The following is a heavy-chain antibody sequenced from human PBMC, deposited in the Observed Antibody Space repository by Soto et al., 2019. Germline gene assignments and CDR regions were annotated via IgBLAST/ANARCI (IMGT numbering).Heavy chain of an antibody. J-gene: IGHJ6*02. CDR2: ISYDGSEK. CDR1: GFSFSKYG. CDR3: AKGYEVSPPVASAWYSNYFYGVDV. V-gene: IGHV3-30*18. D-gene: IGHD6-19*01. Sequence: QVALVESGGGVVRPGRSLRLSCGASGFSFSKYGMHWVRQAPGEGLEWLSLISYDGSEKWYAESVKGRFTISRDNSKNTLYLKMNSLRGDDTAVYFCAKGYEVSPPVASAWYSNYFYGVDVWGRGTTVTVSS.